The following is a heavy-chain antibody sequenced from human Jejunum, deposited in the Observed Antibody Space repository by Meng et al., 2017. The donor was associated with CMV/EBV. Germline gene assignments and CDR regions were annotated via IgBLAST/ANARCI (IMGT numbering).Heavy chain of an antibody. CDR2: IRGYNGDT. CDR3: ARSGINDYGFFDY. D-gene: IGHD4/OR15-4a*01. V-gene: IGHV1-18*01. CDR1: GAKVLSYV. Sequence: MVSGAKVLSYVPSLVRQAPGQGLEWLGWIRGYNGDTKYAQRLQGRLVMTQDTSTNTAYMELTSLRSDDTAIYYCARSGINDYGFFDYWGQGSLVTVSS. J-gene: IGHJ4*02.